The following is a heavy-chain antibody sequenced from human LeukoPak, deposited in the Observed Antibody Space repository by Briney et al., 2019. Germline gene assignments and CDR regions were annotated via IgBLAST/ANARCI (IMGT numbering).Heavy chain of an antibody. CDR1: GFIFSNCH. D-gene: IGHD3-22*01. CDR3: ARYYYDSSGYDAFDI. V-gene: IGHV3-48*01. Sequence: GGSLRLSCAASGFIFSNCHMNWVRQAPGKGLEWVSYISSSSGTMYYADSVKGRFTISRHNSKNTLYLQMNSLRAEDTAVYYCARYYYDSSGYDAFDIWGQGTMVTVSS. CDR2: ISSSSGTM. J-gene: IGHJ3*02.